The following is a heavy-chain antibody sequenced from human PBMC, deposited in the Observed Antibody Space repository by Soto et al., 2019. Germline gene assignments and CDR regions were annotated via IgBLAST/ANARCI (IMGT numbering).Heavy chain of an antibody. D-gene: IGHD3-10*01. V-gene: IGHV1-2*02. Sequence: ASVKVSCKASGYTFTSCGISWVRQAPGQGLEWMGWINPNSGGTNYAQKFQGRVTMTRDTSISTAYMELSRLRSDDTAVYYCARANMVRGVNGFPLFDYWGQGTLVTVSS. CDR1: GYTFTSCG. CDR3: ARANMVRGVNGFPLFDY. CDR2: INPNSGGT. J-gene: IGHJ4*02.